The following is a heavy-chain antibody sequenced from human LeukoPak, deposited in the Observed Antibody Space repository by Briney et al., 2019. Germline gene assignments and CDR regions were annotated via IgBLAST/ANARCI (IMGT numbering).Heavy chain of an antibody. CDR3: AKATIFGVVVGY. D-gene: IGHD3-3*01. V-gene: IGHV3-23*01. CDR1: GFTFSSYA. Sequence: GPLRLSFAASGFTFSSYAMSWVRQAPGKGLEWVSAISGSGGSTYYADSVKGRFTISRDNSKNTLYLQMNSLRAEDTAVYYCAKATIFGVVVGYWGQGTLVTVSS. J-gene: IGHJ4*02. CDR2: ISGSGGST.